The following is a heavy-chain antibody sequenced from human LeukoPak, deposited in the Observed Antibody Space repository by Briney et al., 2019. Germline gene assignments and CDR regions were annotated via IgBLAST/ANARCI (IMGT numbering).Heavy chain of an antibody. CDR1: GLTFSHFG. D-gene: IGHD4-11*01. CDR3: AKDAQRGFDYSTSLEH. Sequence: GGSLRLSCEASGLTFSHFGMHGVRQAPGKGVDGVAGIWSDATNQYYADSVKGRCPISRENFTNTVSLQMNSLRAEDTAVYYCAKDAQRGFDYSTSLEHWGQGSLVTVSS. V-gene: IGHV3-33*06. J-gene: IGHJ4*02. CDR2: IWSDATNQ.